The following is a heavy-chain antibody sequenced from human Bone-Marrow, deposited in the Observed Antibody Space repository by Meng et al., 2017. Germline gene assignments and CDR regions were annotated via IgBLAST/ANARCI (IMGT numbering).Heavy chain of an antibody. Sequence: GESLKISCAASGFTFSNNLMDSVRQAPGKGLEWVAVIKHDGNDKYHVDSVKGRFTISRDNTKNSLYLQMYSLRAEDTAVYYCARDMSCSGGSCYSVWGYYYYGMDVWGQGTTVTVSS. V-gene: IGHV3-7*01. CDR1: GFTFSNNL. J-gene: IGHJ6*02. CDR3: ARDMSCSGGSCYSVWGYYYYGMDV. D-gene: IGHD2-15*01. CDR2: IKHDGNDK.